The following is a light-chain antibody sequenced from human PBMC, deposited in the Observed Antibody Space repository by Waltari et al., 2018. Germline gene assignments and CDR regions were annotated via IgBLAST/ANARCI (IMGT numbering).Light chain of an antibody. Sequence: IVMTQSPAALSVSPGERATLSCRASQSISNNLAWYQQKLGQAPRLLIDCASTRATGIPARFSGSGSGTEFTLTISSMQSEDFAVYYCQQYNNWPFTFGQGTRLEIK. J-gene: IGKJ5*01. CDR3: QQYNNWPFT. CDR1: QSISNN. CDR2: CAS. V-gene: IGKV3-15*01.